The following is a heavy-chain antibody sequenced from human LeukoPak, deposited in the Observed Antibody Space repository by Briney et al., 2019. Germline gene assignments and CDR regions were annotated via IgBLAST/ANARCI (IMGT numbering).Heavy chain of an antibody. Sequence: SETLSLTCTVAGDSISRYYWTWIRQPPGKGLEWIGHIFYSGSTYYNPSLKSRVTISVDRSKKQFSLRLTSVSAADTAVYYCARAGAWQIDPWGQGILVTVSS. CDR1: GDSISRYY. CDR3: ARAGAWQIDP. J-gene: IGHJ5*02. D-gene: IGHD3-10*01. CDR2: IFYSGST. V-gene: IGHV4-59*01.